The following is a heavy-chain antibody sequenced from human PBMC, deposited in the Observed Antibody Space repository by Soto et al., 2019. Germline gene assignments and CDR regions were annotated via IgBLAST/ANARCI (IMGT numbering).Heavy chain of an antibody. D-gene: IGHD2-15*01. J-gene: IGHJ5*02. CDR3: ARDRINQNWFDP. V-gene: IGHV3-11*06. Sequence: SLRLSCAASGFTFSDYYMSWIRQAPGKGLEWVSYISSSSSYTNYADSVKGRFTISRDNAKNSLYLQMNSLRAEDTAVYYCARDRINQNWFDPWGQGTLVTVSS. CDR1: GFTFSDYY. CDR2: ISSSSSYT.